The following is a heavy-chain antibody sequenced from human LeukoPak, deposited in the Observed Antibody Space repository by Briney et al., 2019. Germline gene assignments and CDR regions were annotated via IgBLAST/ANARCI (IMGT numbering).Heavy chain of an antibody. J-gene: IGHJ4*02. CDR3: AKGLYYYDSSGYLTFDY. CDR1: GYTFTGYY. D-gene: IGHD3-22*01. Sequence: ASVKVSCKASGYTFTGYYMHWVRQAPGQGLEWMGWINPNSGGTNYAQKFQGRVTMTRDTSISTAYMELSRLRSDDTAVYYCAKGLYYYDSSGYLTFDYWGQGTLVTVSS. CDR2: INPNSGGT. V-gene: IGHV1-2*02.